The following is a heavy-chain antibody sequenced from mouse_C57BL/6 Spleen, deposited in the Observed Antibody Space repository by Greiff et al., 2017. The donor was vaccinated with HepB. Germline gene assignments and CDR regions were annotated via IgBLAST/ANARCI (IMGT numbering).Heavy chain of an antibody. CDR2: INPNNGGT. CDR1: GYTFTDYN. D-gene: IGHD1-1*01. CDR3: ARSRGLLRSLAY. J-gene: IGHJ3*01. Sequence: EVQLQQSGPELVKPGASVKIPCKASGYTFTDYNMDWVKQSHGKSLEWIGDINPNNGGTIYNQKFKGKATLTVDKSSSTAYMELRSLTSEDTAVYYCARSRGLLRSLAYWGQGTLVTVSA. V-gene: IGHV1-18*01.